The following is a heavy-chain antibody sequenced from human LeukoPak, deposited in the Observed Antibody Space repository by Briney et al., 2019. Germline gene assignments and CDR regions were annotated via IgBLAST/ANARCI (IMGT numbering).Heavy chain of an antibody. CDR3: ARDEDGYNYKSHFDY. CDR1: GFTFSSYW. CDR2: IKQDGSEK. V-gene: IGHV3-7*01. J-gene: IGHJ4*02. D-gene: IGHD5-24*01. Sequence: GSLRLSCAASGFTFSSYWMSWVRQAPGKGLEWVANIKQDGSEKYYVDSVKGRFTISRDNAKNSLYLQMNSLRAEDTAVYYCARDEDGYNYKSHFDYWGQGTLVTVSS.